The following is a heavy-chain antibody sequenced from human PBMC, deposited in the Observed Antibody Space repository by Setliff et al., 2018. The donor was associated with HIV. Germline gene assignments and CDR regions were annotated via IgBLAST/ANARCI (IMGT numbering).Heavy chain of an antibody. CDR1: GGSISSSGYY. CDR3: AGFPLSSSWYFY. D-gene: IGHD6-13*01. CDR2: IYYSGST. Sequence: SETLSLTCTVSGGSISSSGYYWGWIRQPPGKGLEWIGTIYYSGSTYYNTSLKSRVTISVDTSKNQFSLKLSSVTAADTAVYYCAGFPLSSSWYFYWGQGTLVTVSS. J-gene: IGHJ4*02. V-gene: IGHV4-39*01.